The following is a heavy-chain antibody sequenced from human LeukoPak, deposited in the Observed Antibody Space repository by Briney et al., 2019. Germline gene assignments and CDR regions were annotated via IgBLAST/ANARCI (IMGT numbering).Heavy chain of an antibody. CDR1: GGSISSYY. CDR2: IYYSGST. Sequence: PSETLSLTCTVSGGSISSYYWSWIRQPPGKGLEWIGYIYYSGSTNYNPSLKSRVTISVDTSKNQFSLKLSSVTAADTAVYYCAREGSSSSWGLFDAFDIWGQGTMVTVSS. D-gene: IGHD6-13*01. CDR3: AREGSSSSWGLFDAFDI. V-gene: IGHV4-59*01. J-gene: IGHJ3*02.